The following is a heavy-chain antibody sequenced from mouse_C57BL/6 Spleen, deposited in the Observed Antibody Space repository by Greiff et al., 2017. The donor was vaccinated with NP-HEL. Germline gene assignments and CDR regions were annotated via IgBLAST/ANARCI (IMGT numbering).Heavy chain of an antibody. CDR2: IDPSDSAT. J-gene: IGHJ2*01. CDR1: GYTFTSYW. CDR3: ASGATVVFDY. V-gene: IGHV1-52*01. D-gene: IGHD1-1*01. Sequence: QVQLQQPGAELVRPGSSVKLSCKASGYTFTSYWMHWVQPRPIQGLEWIGNIDPSDSATHYNQKFKDKATLTVDKSSSTAYMQLSSLTAEDSAVYYCASGATVVFDYWGQGTTLTVSS.